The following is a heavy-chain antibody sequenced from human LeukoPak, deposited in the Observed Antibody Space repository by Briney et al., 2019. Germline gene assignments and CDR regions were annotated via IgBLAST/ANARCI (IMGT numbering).Heavy chain of an antibody. CDR1: GGSISTPGYY. Sequence: SETLSLTCTVSGGSISTPGYYWGWIRQPPGKGLEWIGSLYHSGSTYYKPSLKSRATISVDRSKNQCSLKLRSVTAADTAVYYCARHALATVTDPSFDYWGQGTLVTVSS. D-gene: IGHD2-21*02. V-gene: IGHV4-39*01. CDR2: LYHSGST. J-gene: IGHJ4*02. CDR3: ARHALATVTDPSFDY.